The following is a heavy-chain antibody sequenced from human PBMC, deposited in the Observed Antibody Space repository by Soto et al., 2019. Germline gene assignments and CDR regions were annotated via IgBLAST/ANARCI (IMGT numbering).Heavy chain of an antibody. J-gene: IGHJ5*02. D-gene: IGHD4-17*01. V-gene: IGHV3-23*01. CDR2: ISGSGGST. CDR3: ARDEYGGKTPKWFDP. Sequence: GGSLRLSCAASGFTFSNYAMSWVRQAPGKGPEWVSGISGSGGSTYYADSVKGRFTISRDNSTSTAYMELSSLRSEDTAVYYCARDEYGGKTPKWFDPWGQGTLVTVSS. CDR1: GFTFSNYA.